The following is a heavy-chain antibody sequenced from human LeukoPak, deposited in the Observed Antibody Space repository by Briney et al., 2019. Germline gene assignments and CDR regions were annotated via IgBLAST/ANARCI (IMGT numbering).Heavy chain of an antibody. J-gene: IGHJ5*02. CDR3: AKGSGSGWYGWFDP. CDR2: IEASDVNT. D-gene: IGHD6-19*01. V-gene: IGHV3-23*01. CDR1: GFTFRSKA. Sequence: GGSLRLSCAASGFTFRSKAMSWVRQAPGKGLEWVSCIEASDVNTYYADSVKGRFTISRDNSKNTLYLQMSSLRAEDTAVYYCAKGSGSGWYGWFDPWGQGTLVTVSS.